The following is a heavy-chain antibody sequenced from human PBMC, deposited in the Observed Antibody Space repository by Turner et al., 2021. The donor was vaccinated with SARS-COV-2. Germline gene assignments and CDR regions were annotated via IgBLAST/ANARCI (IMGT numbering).Heavy chain of an antibody. D-gene: IGHD1-26*01. CDR2: ISRRGSTI. CDR1: GFTLSSYY. V-gene: IGHV3-48*03. CDR3: ARAGVRATYYFDY. Sequence: EVQLFASWGCLVQPGGPRRRSWSASGFTLSSYYMNWVRQAPGKGVEWVSYISRRGSTIYYADSVKGRFTISRDNAKNSLYLQMNSLRAEDTAVYYCARAGVRATYYFDYWGQGTLVTVSS. J-gene: IGHJ4*02.